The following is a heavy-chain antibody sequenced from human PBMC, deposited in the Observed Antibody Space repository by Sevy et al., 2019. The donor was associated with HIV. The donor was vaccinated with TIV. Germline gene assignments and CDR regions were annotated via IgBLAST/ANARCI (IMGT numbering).Heavy chain of an antibody. V-gene: IGHV3-21*01. Sequence: GGSLRLSCAASGFTFSSYSMNWVRQAPGKGLEWVSSISSSSSYIYYADSVKGRFTISRDNAKNSLYLQMNSLRAEDTAVYYRAGPYGSGRKNYYYYGMDVWGQGTTVTVSS. J-gene: IGHJ6*02. CDR1: GFTFSSYS. D-gene: IGHD3-10*01. CDR2: ISSSSSYI. CDR3: AGPYGSGRKNYYYYGMDV.